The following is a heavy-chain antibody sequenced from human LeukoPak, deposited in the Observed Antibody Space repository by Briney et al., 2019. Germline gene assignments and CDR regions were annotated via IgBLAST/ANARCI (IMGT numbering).Heavy chain of an antibody. D-gene: IGHD3-22*01. Sequence: SVKVSCKASGGSFTFTSHAISWVRQAPEQGLEWMGGLIPIYGSANYAQKFQGRVTITSDESTRTVYMELSSLRPEDSAVYYCAGFFYDNSGDAFDIWGQGTMVTVSS. CDR3: AGFFYDNSGDAFDI. V-gene: IGHV1-69*01. CDR2: LIPIYGSA. CDR1: GGSFTFTSHA. J-gene: IGHJ3*02.